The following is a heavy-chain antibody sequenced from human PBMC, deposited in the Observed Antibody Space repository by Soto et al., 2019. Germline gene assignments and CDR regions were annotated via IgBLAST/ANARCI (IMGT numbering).Heavy chain of an antibody. J-gene: IGHJ4*02. CDR3: AKATTNGGWFNPFDS. Sequence: GGSLRLSCAASGFSLVNYAMNWVRQAPGKGLEWVSGLSGSGTSTYYADSVKGRFTISRDNSRDTLFLQMNSLTADDTAVYYCAKATTNGGWFNPFDSWGQGALVTVSS. D-gene: IGHD6-19*01. CDR1: GFSLVNYA. CDR2: LSGSGTST. V-gene: IGHV3-23*01.